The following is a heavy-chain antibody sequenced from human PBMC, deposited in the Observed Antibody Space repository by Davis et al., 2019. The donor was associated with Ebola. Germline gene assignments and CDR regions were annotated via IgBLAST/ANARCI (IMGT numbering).Heavy chain of an antibody. J-gene: IGHJ5*02. Sequence: PGGSLRLSCAASGFTFSSYGIHWVRQPPGKGLEWVAVISDDGTTKYYADSVKGRFTISRDNSENTLYLQMNSLRAEDTAGYYCAKGDSGRYLYNWFDPWGQGTLVTVSS. CDR3: AKGDSGRYLYNWFDP. D-gene: IGHD1-26*01. CDR2: ISDDGTTK. V-gene: IGHV3-30*18. CDR1: GFTFSSYG.